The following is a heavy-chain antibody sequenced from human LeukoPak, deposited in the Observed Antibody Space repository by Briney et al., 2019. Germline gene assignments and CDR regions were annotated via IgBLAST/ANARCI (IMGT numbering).Heavy chain of an antibody. D-gene: IGHD2-21*02. V-gene: IGHV3-9*01. J-gene: IGHJ4*02. CDR1: GFTFDDYA. Sequence: PGRSLRLSCAASGFTFDDYAMHWVRQAPGKGLEWVSGISWNGGIGYADSVRGRFTISRDNAKNSLYLQMNNLRPEDTALYYCAKANCGGDCSFDYWGQGIMVTVSS. CDR2: ISWNGGI. CDR3: AKANCGGDCSFDY.